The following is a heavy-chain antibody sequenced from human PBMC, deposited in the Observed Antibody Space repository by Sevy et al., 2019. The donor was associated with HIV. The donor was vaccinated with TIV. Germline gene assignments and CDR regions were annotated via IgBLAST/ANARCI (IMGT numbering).Heavy chain of an antibody. CDR2: IKSKADGGTI. CDR1: GFTFTYAW. V-gene: IGHV3-15*01. J-gene: IGHJ6*02. Sequence: GGSLRLSCAASGFTFTYAWMTWVRQAPGKGLEWVGRIKSKADGGTIDYAEPVIGRFTISRDDSKNTLYLQMNSLKTEDTGVYYCSTDPIIVLLVTDGMDVWGQGTTVTVSS. D-gene: IGHD2-8*02. CDR3: STDPIIVLLVTDGMDV.